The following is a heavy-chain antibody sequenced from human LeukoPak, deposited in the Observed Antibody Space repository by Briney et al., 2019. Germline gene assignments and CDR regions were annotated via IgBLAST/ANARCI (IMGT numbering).Heavy chain of an antibody. V-gene: IGHV3-21*01. D-gene: IGHD1-1*01. CDR1: GFTFSSYS. J-gene: IGHJ4*02. Sequence: GGSLRLSCAASGFTFSSYSMSWVRQAPGKGLEWVSSITTSSTYISYADSVKGRFTISRDNAKNTLYLQMNSLRAEDTAVYYCARGSGGYDYWGQGTLVTVSS. CDR3: ARGSGGYDY. CDR2: ITTSSTYI.